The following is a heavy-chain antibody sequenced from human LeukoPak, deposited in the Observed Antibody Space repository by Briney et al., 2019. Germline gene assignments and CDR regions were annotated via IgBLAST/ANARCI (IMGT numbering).Heavy chain of an antibody. D-gene: IGHD3-22*01. CDR1: GYNFTGYF. Sequence: ASVKLSCKASGYNFTGYFMHWERHAPGQGLEWMGWINPHSDDTNYAQKFQGRVTMTRDTSISTAYMELSRLRSDDTAVYYCARAEGSNDRMSWGQGTLVTVSS. CDR2: INPHSDDT. J-gene: IGHJ5*02. V-gene: IGHV1-2*02. CDR3: ARAEGSNDRMS.